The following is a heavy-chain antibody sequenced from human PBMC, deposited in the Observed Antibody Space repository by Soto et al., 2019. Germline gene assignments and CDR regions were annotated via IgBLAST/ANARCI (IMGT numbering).Heavy chain of an antibody. D-gene: IGHD4-4*01. CDR1: GFTFSSYA. CDR2: ISGRGGNT. V-gene: IGHV3-23*01. J-gene: IGHJ4*02. Sequence: EVQLLESGGGLVQPGGSLRLSCAASGFTFSSYAMSWVRQAPGKGLEWVSSISGRGGNTYYADSVKGRFTISRDNSKNKLYLQMNSLRVEDTAVYYCAKERTVTTAEFDYWGQGTLVTVSS. CDR3: AKERTVTTAEFDY.